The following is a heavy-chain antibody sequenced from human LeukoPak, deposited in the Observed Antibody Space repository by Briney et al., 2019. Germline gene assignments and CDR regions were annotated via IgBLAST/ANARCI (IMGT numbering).Heavy chain of an antibody. CDR2: MNPNSGNT. CDR3: ARIAAPGNRRLNF. CDR1: GYSFTTYD. V-gene: IGHV1-8*01. Sequence: ASVKVSCRASGYSFTTYDINWVRQAAGQGLEWMGWMNPNSGNTGNAQKFQGRVTMTRNTSISTAYMELTSLTSEDTAVYFCARIAAPGNRRLNFWGQGTLVTVSS. J-gene: IGHJ4*02. D-gene: IGHD6-13*01.